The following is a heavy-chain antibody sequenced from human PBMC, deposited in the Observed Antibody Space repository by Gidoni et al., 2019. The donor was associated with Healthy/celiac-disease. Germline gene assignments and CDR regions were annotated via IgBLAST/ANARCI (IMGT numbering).Heavy chain of an antibody. V-gene: IGHV4-34*01. D-gene: IGHD2-15*01. J-gene: IGHJ5*02. Sequence: QVQLQQWGAGLLQPSETLSLTCAVDGGSFSGYYWSWIRQPPGKGLEWIGEINHSGSTNYNPSRKSRVTIPVDTSKNQFSLKLSSVTAADTAVYYCARGSNARRLYWFDPWGQGTLVTVSS. CDR3: ARGSNARRLYWFDP. CDR1: GGSFSGYY. CDR2: INHSGST.